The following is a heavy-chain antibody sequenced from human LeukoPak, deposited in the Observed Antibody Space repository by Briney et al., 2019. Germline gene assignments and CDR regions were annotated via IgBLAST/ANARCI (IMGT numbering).Heavy chain of an antibody. CDR3: ARAVWGSYRSRGQGKDYYYYYGMDV. V-gene: IGHV1-69*04. D-gene: IGHD3-16*02. J-gene: IGHJ6*02. CDR2: IIPILGIA. CDR1: GGTFSSYA. Sequence: VASVKVSCRASGGTFSSYAISWVRQAPGQGLEWMGRIIPILGIANYAQKFQGRVTITADKSTSTAHMELSSLRSEDTAVYYCARAVWGSYRSRGQGKDYYYYYGMDVWGQGTTVTVSS.